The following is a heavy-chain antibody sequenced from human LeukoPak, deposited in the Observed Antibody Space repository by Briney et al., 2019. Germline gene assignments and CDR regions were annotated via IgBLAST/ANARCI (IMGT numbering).Heavy chain of an antibody. Sequence: SETLSLTCTVSGGSISSYYWSWIRQPPGKGLEWIGYIYYSGSTNYNPSLKSRVTISVDTSKNQFSLKLSSVTAADTAVYYCARGVALGRYFDWLPPEYYYGMDVWGQGTTVTVSS. D-gene: IGHD3-9*01. J-gene: IGHJ6*02. CDR3: ARGVALGRYFDWLPPEYYYGMDV. CDR2: IYYSGST. CDR1: GGSISSYY. V-gene: IGHV4-59*08.